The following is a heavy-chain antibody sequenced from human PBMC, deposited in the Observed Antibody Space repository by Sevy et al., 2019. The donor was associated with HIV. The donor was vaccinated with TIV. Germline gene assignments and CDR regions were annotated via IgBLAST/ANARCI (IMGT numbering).Heavy chain of an antibody. CDR3: ARGGFSSSWSLGNYFDY. Sequence: GGSLRLSCATSGFTFNNYALHWVRQAPGKGLEWVAVIPDDGNNIYYADSVKGRFTISRDNSKSTLFLQMNSLGAEDTAVYYCARGGFSSSWSLGNYFDYWGQGTLVTVSS. D-gene: IGHD6-13*01. J-gene: IGHJ4*02. CDR2: IPDDGNNI. V-gene: IGHV3-30*04. CDR1: GFTFNNYA.